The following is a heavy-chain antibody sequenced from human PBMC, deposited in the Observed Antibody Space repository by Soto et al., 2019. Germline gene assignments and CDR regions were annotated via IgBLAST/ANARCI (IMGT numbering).Heavy chain of an antibody. Sequence: QVQLVESGGGVVQPGRSLRLSCAASGFTFSSYGMHWVRQAPGKGLEWVAVISYDGSNKYYADSVKGRFTISRDNSKNTXXLXMXXLRAEDTAVYYCAKDLLFGAWFGESIPYYYYGMDVWGQGTTVTVSS. CDR2: ISYDGSNK. CDR1: GFTFSSYG. D-gene: IGHD3-10*01. CDR3: AKDLLFGAWFGESIPYYYYGMDV. J-gene: IGHJ6*02. V-gene: IGHV3-30*18.